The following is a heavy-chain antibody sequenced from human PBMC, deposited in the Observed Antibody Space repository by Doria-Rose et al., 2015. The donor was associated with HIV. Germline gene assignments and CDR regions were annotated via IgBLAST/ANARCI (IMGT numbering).Heavy chain of an antibody. Sequence: QVTLKESGPVLVKPTETLTLTCTVSGGSLSSPGMGVSWIRQPPGKALEWLANIFSDDERSYKTSLKSRLTISRCTSKSRVVLTMTDMDAVDTATYYCARIKSSRWYHKYYFDFWGQGTLVIVSA. CDR3: ARIKSSRWYHKYYFDF. CDR1: GGSLSSPGMG. CDR2: IFSDDER. J-gene: IGHJ4*02. V-gene: IGHV2-26*01. D-gene: IGHD6-13*01.